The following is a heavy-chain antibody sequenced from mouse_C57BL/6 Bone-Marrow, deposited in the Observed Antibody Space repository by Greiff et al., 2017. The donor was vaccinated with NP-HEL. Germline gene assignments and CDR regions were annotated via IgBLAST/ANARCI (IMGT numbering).Heavy chain of an antibody. D-gene: IGHD1-1*01. Sequence: VQLQQSGAELARPGASVKLSCKASGYTFTSYGMSWVQQRTGQGLEWIGAIYPRGGNTYYHENFKGQATLTADKSSSTAYMELRRLTAEVYAVYFCARNPHYYGSSPFDYWGQGTTLTVSS. CDR3: ARNPHYYGSSPFDY. J-gene: IGHJ2*01. V-gene: IGHV1-81*01. CDR2: IYPRGGNT. CDR1: GYTFTSYG.